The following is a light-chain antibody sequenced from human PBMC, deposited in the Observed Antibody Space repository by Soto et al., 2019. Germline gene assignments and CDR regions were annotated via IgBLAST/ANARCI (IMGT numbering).Light chain of an antibody. CDR2: DAS. CDR1: QSVTSNF. CDR3: QHFGDSPT. J-gene: IGKJ4*01. V-gene: IGKV3D-20*01. Sequence: IVLTQSPATLSLSPGDRATLSCGASQSVTSNFVAWYQKKPGLAPRLLIFDASRRATGIPDRFSGRGSGTDFTLTIWRLEPEDSAVYYCQHFGDSPTFGGGTKVEIK.